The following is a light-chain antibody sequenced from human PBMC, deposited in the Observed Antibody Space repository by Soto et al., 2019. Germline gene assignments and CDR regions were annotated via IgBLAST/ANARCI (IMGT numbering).Light chain of an antibody. Sequence: EIVLTQSPGTLSLSPGERATLSCRASQIVSSSSLAWYQQKPGHAPRLLISGASSRATGIPDRFSGSGSGTDFTLTISRLEPEDFAVYYCQQYGSSPRTFGQGTRVEIK. CDR1: QIVSSSS. J-gene: IGKJ1*01. CDR3: QQYGSSPRT. V-gene: IGKV3-20*01. CDR2: GAS.